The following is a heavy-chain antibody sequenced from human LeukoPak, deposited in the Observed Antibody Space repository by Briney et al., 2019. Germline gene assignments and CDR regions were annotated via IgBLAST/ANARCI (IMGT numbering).Heavy chain of an antibody. Sequence: GGSLRLSCAASGFTFSSYGMHWVRQAPGKGLEWVAVIWYDGSNKYYADSVKGRFTISRDNSKNTLYLQMNSLRAEDTAVYYSARDYHNDILTVGNWGQGTLVTVSS. V-gene: IGHV3-33*01. CDR1: GFTFSSYG. CDR3: ARDYHNDILTVGN. J-gene: IGHJ4*02. CDR2: IWYDGSNK. D-gene: IGHD3-9*01.